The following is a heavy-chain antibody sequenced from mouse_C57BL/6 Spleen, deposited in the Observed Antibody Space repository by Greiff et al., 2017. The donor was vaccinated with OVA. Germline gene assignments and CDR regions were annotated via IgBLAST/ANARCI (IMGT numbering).Heavy chain of an antibody. CDR2: IYPGDGDT. V-gene: IGHV1-80*01. CDR1: GYAFSSYW. Sequence: QVHVKQSGAELVKPGASVKISCKASGYAFSSYWMNWVKQRPGKGLEWIGQIYPGDGDTNYNGKFKGKATLTADKSSSTAYMQLSSLTSEDSAVYFCARSNYYGSSEGYYFDYWGQGTTLTVSS. CDR3: ARSNYYGSSEGYYFDY. D-gene: IGHD1-1*01. J-gene: IGHJ2*01.